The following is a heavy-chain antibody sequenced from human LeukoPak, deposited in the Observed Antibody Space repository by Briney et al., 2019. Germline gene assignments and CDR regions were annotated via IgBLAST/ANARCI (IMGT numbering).Heavy chain of an antibody. D-gene: IGHD4-17*01. CDR3: ARGAYGDK. CDR1: GYTLTSYG. Sequence: ASVKVSCKASGYTLTSYGINWMRQAPGQGLEWMGWISTQSGNTNYAQKVQGRLTLTTDRSTNTAYMELRSLRSDDTAVYYCARGAYGDKWGQGTMVAVSS. CDR2: ISTQSGNT. V-gene: IGHV1-18*01. J-gene: IGHJ4*02.